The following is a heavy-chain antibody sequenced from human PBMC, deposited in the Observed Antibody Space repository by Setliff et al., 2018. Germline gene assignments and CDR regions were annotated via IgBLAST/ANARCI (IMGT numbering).Heavy chain of an antibody. CDR1: GASISSGGYY. D-gene: IGHD3-22*01. V-gene: IGHV4-31*03. Sequence: SETLSLTCTVSGASISSGGYYWSWIRQHPGKGLEWIGYIHYSGSTYYNPSPKSRLTISVDTSKNQFSLKLISVTAAETAVYFCARAGSTYYLGGYYYYYYYLDVWGRGTTVTVSS. J-gene: IGHJ6*03. CDR3: ARAGSTYYLGGYYYYYYYLDV. CDR2: IHYSGST.